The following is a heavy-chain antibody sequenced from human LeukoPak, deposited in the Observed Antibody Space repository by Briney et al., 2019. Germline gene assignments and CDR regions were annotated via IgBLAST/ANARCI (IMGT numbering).Heavy chain of an antibody. CDR1: GVSLRTSGMC. J-gene: IGHJ4*02. CDR2: TDWDDDK. V-gene: IGHV2-70*11. D-gene: IGHD3-10*01. Sequence: SGPALVKPTQTLTLTRSVSGVSLRTSGMCVSWIRQPPGKALEWLARTDWDDDKYYSTSLKTRLTISKDTSKNQVVLTMTNMDPVDTATYECVRYIASRGAYFYYWGQGTLVTVSS. CDR3: VRYIASRGAYFYY.